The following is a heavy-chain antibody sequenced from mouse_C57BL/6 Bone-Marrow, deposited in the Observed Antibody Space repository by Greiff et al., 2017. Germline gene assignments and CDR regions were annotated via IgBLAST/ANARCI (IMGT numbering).Heavy chain of an antibody. V-gene: IGHV5-6*01. D-gene: IGHD1-1*01. Sequence: EVQRVEPGGDLVKPGGSLKLSCAASGFTFSSYGMSWVRQTPDKRLEWVATISSGGSYTYYPDSVKGRCTISRDNANNTLYLQMSSLKSEDTDVYYCSRRGSTLVATYYWLAYWGQGTLVTVSS. CDR1: GFTFSSYG. J-gene: IGHJ4*01. CDR3: SRRGSTLVATYYWLAY. CDR2: ISSGGSYT.